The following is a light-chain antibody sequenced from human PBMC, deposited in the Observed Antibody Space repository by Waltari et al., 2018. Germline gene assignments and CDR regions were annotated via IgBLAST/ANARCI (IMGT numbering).Light chain of an antibody. CDR3: SSFAGNNNPYV. V-gene: IGLV2-8*01. J-gene: IGLJ1*01. Sequence: QSALTQPPSASGYPGQSVTISCTGTSGDIGGYNFVSWYQQHPGKAPKLMSYEVTKRASVVPDLFGGSKCGNTASLTVSGLQAEDEADYYCSSFAGNNNPYVFGTGTKVSVL. CDR2: EVT. CDR1: SGDIGGYNF.